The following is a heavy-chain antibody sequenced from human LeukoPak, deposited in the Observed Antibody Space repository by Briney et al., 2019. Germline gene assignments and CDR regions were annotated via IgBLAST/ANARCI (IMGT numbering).Heavy chain of an antibody. Sequence: PSETLSLTCTVSGDSISSYYWTWIRQPAGKGLEWIGRMYTSGSTDYNPSLKSRVSMSVDTSKSQFSLRLSSVTAADTAVYFCARGRLRYFDWYFDYWGQGTLVTVPS. CDR3: ARGRLRYFDWYFDY. CDR1: GDSISSYY. V-gene: IGHV4-4*07. J-gene: IGHJ4*02. D-gene: IGHD3-9*01. CDR2: MYTSGST.